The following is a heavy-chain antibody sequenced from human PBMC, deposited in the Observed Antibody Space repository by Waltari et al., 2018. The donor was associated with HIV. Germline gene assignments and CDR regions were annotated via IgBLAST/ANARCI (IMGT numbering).Heavy chain of an antibody. Sequence: QEKLVESGGGVVQPGRSLRLSCAASGFTFSSYGMHWVRQAPGKGLEWVAVIWYDGNNKYYADSVKGRFTISRDNSKNTLYLQMNSLRAEDTAVYHCARDYVEAVHYGMDVWGQGTMVTVSS. J-gene: IGHJ6*02. V-gene: IGHV3-33*01. D-gene: IGHD2-21*01. CDR2: IWYDGNNK. CDR3: ARDYVEAVHYGMDV. CDR1: GFTFSSYG.